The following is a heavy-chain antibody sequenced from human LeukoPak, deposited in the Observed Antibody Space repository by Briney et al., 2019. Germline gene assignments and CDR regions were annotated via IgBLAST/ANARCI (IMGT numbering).Heavy chain of an antibody. CDR3: ARSTIFGVVNIDY. CDR1: GGSFSGYY. D-gene: IGHD3-3*01. Sequence: SETLSLTCAVYGGSFSGYYWSWIRQPPGKGLEWIGEINHSGSTNYNPSLKSRVTISVETSKNQFSLKLSSVTAADTAVYYCARSTIFGVVNIDYWGQGTLVTVSS. J-gene: IGHJ4*02. V-gene: IGHV4-34*01. CDR2: INHSGST.